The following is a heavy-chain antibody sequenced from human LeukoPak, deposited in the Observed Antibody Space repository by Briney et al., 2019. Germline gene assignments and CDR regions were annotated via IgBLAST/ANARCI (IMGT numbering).Heavy chain of an antibody. CDR1: GFTFSSYS. V-gene: IGHV3-21*01. D-gene: IGHD3-10*01. Sequence: GGSLRLSCAASGFTFSSYSMNWVRQAPGKGLEWVSSISSSSSYIYYADTVNGRFTISRDNAKNSLYLQMNSLRAEDTAVYYCARDQKLLWFGESPFDYWGQGTLVTVSS. J-gene: IGHJ4*02. CDR3: ARDQKLLWFGESPFDY. CDR2: ISSSSSYI.